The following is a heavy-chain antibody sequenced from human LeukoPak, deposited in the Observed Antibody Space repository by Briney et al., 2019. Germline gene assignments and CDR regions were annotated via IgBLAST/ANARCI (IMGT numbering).Heavy chain of an antibody. D-gene: IGHD6-19*01. CDR1: GGSISSYY. V-gene: IGHV4-59*04. Sequence: NPSETLSLTCTVSGGSISSYYWSWIRQPPGKGLEWIGYIYYSGSTYYNPSLKSRVTMSVDTSKNQFSLILSSVTAVDTAVYYCARSIAVAGMSAFDVWGQGTMVTVSS. J-gene: IGHJ3*01. CDR3: ARSIAVAGMSAFDV. CDR2: IYYSGST.